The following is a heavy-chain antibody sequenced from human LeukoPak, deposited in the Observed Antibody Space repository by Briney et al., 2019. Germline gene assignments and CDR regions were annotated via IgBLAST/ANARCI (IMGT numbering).Heavy chain of an antibody. CDR1: GFTFTHYG. J-gene: IGHJ3*01. D-gene: IGHD5-12*01. CDR2: ISRTGSYI. Sequence: GGSLRLSCAASGFTFTHYGMNWVRQAPGKGLEWVSSISRTGSYIYYADLVKGRFTISRDNAKNSLYLQMNSLRAEDTAVYYCARVKEASAFDVWGQGTMVTVSS. CDR3: ARVKEASAFDV. V-gene: IGHV3-21*01.